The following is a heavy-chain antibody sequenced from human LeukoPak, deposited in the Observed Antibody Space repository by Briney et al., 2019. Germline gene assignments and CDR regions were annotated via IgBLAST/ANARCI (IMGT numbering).Heavy chain of an antibody. J-gene: IGHJ4*02. Sequence: GGSLRLSCEASGLTFDDYGLSWVRQAPGKGLEWVSGINWNCGSTGYADSVKGRFTISRDNDKNSLYLQMNSLRAEDTALYYCARVTYYDSLYYFDYWGQGTLVTVSS. CDR1: GLTFDDYG. CDR2: INWNCGST. V-gene: IGHV3-20*04. CDR3: ARVTYYDSLYYFDY. D-gene: IGHD5-12*01.